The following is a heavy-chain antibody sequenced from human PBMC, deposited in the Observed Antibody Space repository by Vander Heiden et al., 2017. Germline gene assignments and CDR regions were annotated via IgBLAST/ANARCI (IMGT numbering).Heavy chain of an antibody. Sequence: QVQLQESGPGLVKPSQTLSLTCTVSGGSISSGGYYWSWIRQHPGKGLEWIGYIYYSGSTYYNPALKSRVTISVDTSKNQCSLKLSSVTAADTAVYYFARERQLWSGFDYWVQGTMVTVSS. CDR3: ARERQLWSGFDY. J-gene: IGHJ4*02. V-gene: IGHV4-31*03. CDR2: IYYSGST. CDR1: GGSISSGGYY. D-gene: IGHD5-18*01.